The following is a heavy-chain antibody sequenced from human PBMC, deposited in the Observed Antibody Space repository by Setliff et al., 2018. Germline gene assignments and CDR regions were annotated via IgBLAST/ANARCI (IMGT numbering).Heavy chain of an antibody. D-gene: IGHD2-21*02. CDR1: GGSISSGDYY. V-gene: IGHV4-39*07. CDR2: IGHTGSI. CDR3: ARDLGHGGDSDY. Sequence: SETLSLTCTVSGGSISSGDYYWSWVRQPPGKGLEWVGNIGHTGSINYNPSLKSRLTISRDTSKNQVSLKLNSVTATDTAVYYCARDLGHGGDSDYWGQGILVTVSS. J-gene: IGHJ4*02.